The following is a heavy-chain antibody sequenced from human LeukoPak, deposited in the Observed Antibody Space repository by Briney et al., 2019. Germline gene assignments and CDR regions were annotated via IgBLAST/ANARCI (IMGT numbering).Heavy chain of an antibody. J-gene: IGHJ4*02. Sequence: ASETLSLTCAVYGGSFSGYYWTWIRQPPGKGLEWIGEINQSGSTTYKPSLKSRVTISVDTSKNHFSLRLTSVTAADTAVYYCARGPCSTSCHRSWYFDYWGQGTLVTVSS. D-gene: IGHD2-2*01. CDR2: INQSGST. CDR3: ARGPCSTSCHRSWYFDY. CDR1: GGSFSGYY. V-gene: IGHV4-34*01.